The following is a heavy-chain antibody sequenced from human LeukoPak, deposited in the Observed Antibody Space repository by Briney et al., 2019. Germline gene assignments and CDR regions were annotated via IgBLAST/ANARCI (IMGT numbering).Heavy chain of an antibody. Sequence: SETLSLTCAVYGGSFSGYYWSWIRQPPGKGLEWIGEINHSGSTNYNPSLKSRVTISVDTSKNQFSLKLSSVTAADTAVYYCARGLDYDSSGHPAFDIWGQGTMVTVSS. J-gene: IGHJ3*02. D-gene: IGHD3-22*01. CDR2: INHSGST. CDR3: ARGLDYDSSGHPAFDI. V-gene: IGHV4-34*01. CDR1: GGSFSGYY.